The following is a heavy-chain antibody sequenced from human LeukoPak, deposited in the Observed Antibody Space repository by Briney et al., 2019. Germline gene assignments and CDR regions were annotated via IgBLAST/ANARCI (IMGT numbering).Heavy chain of an antibody. CDR1: GFAFSSYA. CDR3: SRTAAGAGQSFDY. V-gene: IGHV3-23*01. CDR2: ISGSGGST. D-gene: IGHD6-13*01. Sequence: GGSLRLSCAASGFAFSSYAMSWVRQAPGKGLEWVSAISGSGGSTYYADSVKGRFTISRDNSKNTLYLQLNSLRAEDTAVYFCSRTAAGAGQSFDYWGRGTLVTVSS. J-gene: IGHJ4*02.